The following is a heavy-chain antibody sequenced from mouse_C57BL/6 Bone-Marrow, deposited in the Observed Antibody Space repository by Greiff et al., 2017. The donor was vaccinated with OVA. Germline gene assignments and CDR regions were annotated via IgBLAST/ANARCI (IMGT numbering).Heavy chain of an antibody. CDR2: SYPGSGNT. CDR3: ARGDCDYFDY. V-gene: IGHV1-84*01. J-gene: IGHJ2*01. D-gene: IGHD3-3*01. CDR1: GYPFTDYY. Sequence: QVQLQQSGPELVKPGASVKISCKASGYPFTDYYINWVKQRPGQGLEWIGWSYPGSGNTKYNEKFKGKATLTVDTSSSTAYMQRSSLTSEDSAVYFCARGDCDYFDYWGQGTTLTVSS.